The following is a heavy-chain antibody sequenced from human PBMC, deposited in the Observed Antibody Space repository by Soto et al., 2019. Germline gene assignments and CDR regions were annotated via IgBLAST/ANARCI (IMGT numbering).Heavy chain of an antibody. J-gene: IGHJ6*02. CDR3: AREKTSYGRDV. Sequence: QVQLVQSGAEVKKPGASVKVSCKASGYTFTSYDINWVRQATGQGLEWMGWMNPNSGNTGYAQKFQXXVTMTRNTSIRTADMERSSLRSEDTAVYYCAREKTSYGRDVWGQGTTVTVSS. CDR1: GYTFTSYD. V-gene: IGHV1-8*01. CDR2: MNPNSGNT.